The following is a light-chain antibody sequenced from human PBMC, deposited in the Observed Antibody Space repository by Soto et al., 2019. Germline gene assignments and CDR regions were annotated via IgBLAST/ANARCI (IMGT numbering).Light chain of an antibody. CDR2: AAS. CDR1: QSISSY. V-gene: IGKV1-39*01. Sequence: DIQMTQSPSSLSSSLRDRVTITFLASQSISSYLNWYQQKPGKAPKLLIYAASTLQSGVPSRFSGSGSGTDFTLTISSLQPEDFAVYYCQQHNQWPITFGQGTRLEIK. J-gene: IGKJ5*01. CDR3: QQHNQWPIT.